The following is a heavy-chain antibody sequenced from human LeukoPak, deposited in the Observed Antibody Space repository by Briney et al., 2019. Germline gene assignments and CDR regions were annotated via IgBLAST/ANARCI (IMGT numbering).Heavy chain of an antibody. CDR3: VRVSRALAAFFDY. J-gene: IGHJ4*02. CDR2: INTNTGNP. D-gene: IGHD6-6*01. CDR1: GYSFTSYA. V-gene: IGHV7-4-1*02. Sequence: GASVKVSCKASGYSFTSYAMNWVRQAPGQGLEWMGWINTNTGNPTYAQGFTGRFVFSLDTSVSTAYLQISSLKAEDTAIYYCVRVSRALAAFFDYWGQGTLVTVSS.